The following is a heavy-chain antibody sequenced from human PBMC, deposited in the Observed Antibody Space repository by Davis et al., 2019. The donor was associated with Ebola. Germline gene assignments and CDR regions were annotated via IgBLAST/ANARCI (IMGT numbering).Heavy chain of an antibody. CDR1: GLTFSRYG. D-gene: IGHD4-17*01. J-gene: IGHJ4*02. V-gene: IGHV3-30*02. Sequence: GESLKISCVASGLTFSRYGMHWVRQSPGKGLEWVAFIWFDGRNAHYIDSVRGRFTISRDNSKNSLYLQMNSLRAEDTAVYYCATGNYGDYHGYWGQGTLATVSS. CDR2: IWFDGRNA. CDR3: ATGNYGDYHGY.